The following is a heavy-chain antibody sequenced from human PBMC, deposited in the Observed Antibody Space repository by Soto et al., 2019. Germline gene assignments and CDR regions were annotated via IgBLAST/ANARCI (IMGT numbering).Heavy chain of an antibody. CDR1: GGSISSGDYY. Sequence: QVQLQESGPGLVKPSQTLSLTCTVSGGSISSGDYYWSWIRQPPGKGLEWIGYIYYSGRTYYNPSLKTRVTISVDTSKNQFSLKLSSVTAADTAVYYCARDAETEDGWFDPWGQGTLVTVSS. J-gene: IGHJ5*02. CDR3: ARDAETEDGWFDP. CDR2: IYYSGRT. V-gene: IGHV4-30-4*01.